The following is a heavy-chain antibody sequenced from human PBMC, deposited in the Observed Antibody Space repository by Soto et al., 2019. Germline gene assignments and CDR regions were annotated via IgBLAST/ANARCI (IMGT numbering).Heavy chain of an antibody. CDR3: AKEGTDIVVVVAATLGYFDY. D-gene: IGHD2-15*01. CDR1: GFTFSSYA. Sequence: WGSLRLSCAASGFTFSSYAMHWVRQAPCKWLEWVAVISYDGSNKYYADSVKGRFTISRDNSKNTLYLQMNSRRAEDTAVYYCAKEGTDIVVVVAATLGYFDYWGQGTLVTVSS. V-gene: IGHV3-30-3*01. CDR2: ISYDGSNK. J-gene: IGHJ4*02.